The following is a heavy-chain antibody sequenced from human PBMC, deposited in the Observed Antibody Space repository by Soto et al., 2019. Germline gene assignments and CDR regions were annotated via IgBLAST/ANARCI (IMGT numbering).Heavy chain of an antibody. Sequence: PSETLSLTCTVSGGSMSRYYWTWIRQPPGKGLEWIGNIHYTGSTNYNPSLKSRVTILLGTSTSQFSLKVSSVTAADTAVYYCGRNLPITSSGGPLDHWCDGTLVTVSS. CDR2: IHYTGST. CDR3: GRNLPITSSGGPLDH. D-gene: IGHD6-19*01. CDR1: GGSMSRYY. J-gene: IGHJ5*02. V-gene: IGHV4-59*01.